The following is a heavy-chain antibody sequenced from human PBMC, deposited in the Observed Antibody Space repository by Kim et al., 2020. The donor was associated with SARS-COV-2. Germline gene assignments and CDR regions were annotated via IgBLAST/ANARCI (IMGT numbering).Heavy chain of an antibody. CDR2: ISYDGSNK. CDR1: GFTFSSYA. CDR3: ARTNLEPLRYFDWLLHTRGYYYYGMDV. V-gene: IGHV3-30*04. D-gene: IGHD3-9*01. Sequence: GGSLRLSCAASGFTFSSYAMHWVRQAPGKGLEWVAVISYDGSNKYYVDSVKGRFTISRDNSKNTLYLQMNSLRAEDTAVYYCARTNLEPLRYFDWLLHTRGYYYYGMDVWGQGTTVTVSS. J-gene: IGHJ6*02.